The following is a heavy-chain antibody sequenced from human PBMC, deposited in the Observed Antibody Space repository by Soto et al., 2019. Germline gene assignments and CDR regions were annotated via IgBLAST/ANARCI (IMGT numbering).Heavy chain of an antibody. CDR2: IYSSGST. CDR1: GGSITSYY. CDR3: ARDGSGRPATY. V-gene: IGHV4-59*01. Sequence: QVQLQESGPGLVKPSETLSLTCTVSGGSITSYYWTWIRQPPGKGLERIGYIYSSGSTNYNPSLKSRVTISVDTSKNHFSLKLNSVTAADTAVYYCARDGSGRPATYWGQGTLVTVSS. J-gene: IGHJ4*02. D-gene: IGHD3-10*01.